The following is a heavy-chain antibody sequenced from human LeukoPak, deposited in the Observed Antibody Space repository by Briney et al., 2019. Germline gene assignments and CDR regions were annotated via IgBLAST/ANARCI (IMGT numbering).Heavy chain of an antibody. CDR1: GFTFSSYG. Sequence: GGSLRLSCAASGFTFSSYGMHWVRQAPGKGLEWVAVISYDGSNKYYADSVKGRFTISRDNSKNTLYLQMNSLRAEDTAVYYCARAITGPLYYYFDYWGQGTLVTVSS. CDR3: ARAITGPLYYYFDY. D-gene: IGHD1-20*01. J-gene: IGHJ4*02. V-gene: IGHV3-30*03. CDR2: ISYDGSNK.